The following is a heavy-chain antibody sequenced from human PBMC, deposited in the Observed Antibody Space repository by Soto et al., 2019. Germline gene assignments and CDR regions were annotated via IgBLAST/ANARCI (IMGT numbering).Heavy chain of an antibody. Sequence: QVQLVQSGAEVKKPGSSVKVSCKASGGTFSSYAISWVRQAPGQGLEWMGGIIPIFGTANYAQKFQGRVTITADKSTSTAYTELSSLRSEDTAVYYCASVGGELATMRSYFDYWGQGTLVTVSS. J-gene: IGHJ4*02. CDR2: IIPIFGTA. CDR1: GGTFSSYA. D-gene: IGHD3-16*01. V-gene: IGHV1-69*06. CDR3: ASVGGELATMRSYFDY.